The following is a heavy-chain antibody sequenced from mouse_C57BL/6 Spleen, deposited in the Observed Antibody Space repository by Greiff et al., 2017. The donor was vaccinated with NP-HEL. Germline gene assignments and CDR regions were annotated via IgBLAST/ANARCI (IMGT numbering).Heavy chain of an antibody. V-gene: IGHV1-15*01. CDR1: GYTFTDYE. D-gene: IGHD1-1*01. J-gene: IGHJ3*01. CDR3: TREGFITTVVARGWFAY. CDR2: IDPETGGT. Sequence: QVQLQQSGAELVRPGASVTLSCKASGYTFTDYEMHWVKQTPVHGLEWIGAIDPETGGTAYNQKFKGKAILTADKSYSTAYMELRSLTSEDSAVYYCTREGFITTVVARGWFAYWGQGTLVTVSA.